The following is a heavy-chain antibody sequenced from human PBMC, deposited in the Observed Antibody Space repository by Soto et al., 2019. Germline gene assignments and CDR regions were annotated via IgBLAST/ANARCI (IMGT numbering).Heavy chain of an antibody. V-gene: IGHV3-23*01. CDR2: ISGSGGST. CDR3: AESCSGWYDAFDI. D-gene: IGHD6-19*01. Sequence: EVQLLESGGGLVQPGGSLRLSCAASGFTFSSYAMSWVRQAPGKGLEWVSAISGSGGSTYYADSVKGRFTISRDNSKNTLYLQMNSLRAEDTAVYYCAESCSGWYDAFDIWGQGTMVTVSS. CDR1: GFTFSSYA. J-gene: IGHJ3*02.